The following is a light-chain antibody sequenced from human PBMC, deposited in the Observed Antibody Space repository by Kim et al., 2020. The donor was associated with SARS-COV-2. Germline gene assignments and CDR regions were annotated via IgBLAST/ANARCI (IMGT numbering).Light chain of an antibody. CDR1: NSDVAAHNY. Sequence: GQSITISCTVTNSDVAAHNYVSWYQQHPGKAPRLVIYVVTNRPSGVSDRFSGSKSGLTASLTISGLQADDEADYYCGSFSSGSPFVFGGGTKVTVL. V-gene: IGLV2-14*03. J-gene: IGLJ1*01. CDR3: GSFSSGSPFV. CDR2: VVT.